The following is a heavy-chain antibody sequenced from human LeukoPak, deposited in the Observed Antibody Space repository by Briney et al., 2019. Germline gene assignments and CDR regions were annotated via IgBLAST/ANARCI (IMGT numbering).Heavy chain of an antibody. J-gene: IGHJ4*02. CDR2: IYYSGST. CDR1: GGSISSGDYY. CDR3: ARGEGGMVTMVRGVIFDY. V-gene: IGHV4-30-4*01. Sequence: SETLSLTCTVSGGSISSGDYYWSGIRQPPGKGLGWIGKIYYSGSTYYNPSLKSRVTISVDTSKNQFSLKLSSVTAADTAVYYCARGEGGMVTMVRGVIFDYWGQGTLVTVSS. D-gene: IGHD3-10*01.